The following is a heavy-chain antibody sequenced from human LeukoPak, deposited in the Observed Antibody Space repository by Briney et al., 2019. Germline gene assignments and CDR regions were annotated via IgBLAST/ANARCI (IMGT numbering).Heavy chain of an antibody. Sequence: ASVKVSCKASGYTFTSYDINWVRQATGQGLEWMGWMNPNSGNTGYAQKFQGRVTMTRNTSISTAYMELSSLRSEDTAVYYCATEGPGIAVAGTTYDAFDIWGQGTMVTVSS. CDR3: ATEGPGIAVAGTTYDAFDI. J-gene: IGHJ3*02. D-gene: IGHD6-19*01. CDR2: MNPNSGNT. V-gene: IGHV1-8*02. CDR1: GYTFTSYD.